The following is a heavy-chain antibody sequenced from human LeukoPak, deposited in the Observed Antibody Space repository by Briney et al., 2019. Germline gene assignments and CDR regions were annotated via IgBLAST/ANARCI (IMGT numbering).Heavy chain of an antibody. D-gene: IGHD5-24*01. J-gene: IGHJ4*02. CDR2: IIPIFGTA. CDR1: GGTFSSYA. Sequence: ASVKVSCKASGGTFSSYAISWVRQAPGQGLEWMGGIIPIFGTANYAQKFQGRVTITADESTSTAYMELSSLRSGDTAVYYCARGGDGYNQYYSDYWGQGTLVTVSS. V-gene: IGHV1-69*13. CDR3: ARGGDGYNQYYSDY.